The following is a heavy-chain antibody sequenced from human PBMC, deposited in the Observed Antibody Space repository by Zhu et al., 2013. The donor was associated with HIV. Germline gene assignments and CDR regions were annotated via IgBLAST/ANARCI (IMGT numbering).Heavy chain of an antibody. D-gene: IGHD3-3*01. J-gene: IGHJ3*02. CDR1: GYTFTNYD. V-gene: IGHV1-8*03. CDR2: MNPNSGNT. Sequence: QVQLVQSGAEVKKPGASVKVSCKASGYTFTNYDINWVRQATGQGLEWMGWMNPNSGNTDSAQKFQDRITITRNTSISTAYMELSSLTSDDTAVYYCARRSIFGVVIIREGAFDIWGQGTMVTVSS. CDR3: ARRSIFGVVIIREGAFDI.